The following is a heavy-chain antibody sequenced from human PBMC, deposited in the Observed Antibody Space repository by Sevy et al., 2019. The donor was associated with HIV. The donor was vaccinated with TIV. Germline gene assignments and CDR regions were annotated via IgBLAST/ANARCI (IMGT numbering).Heavy chain of an antibody. V-gene: IGHV3-23*01. D-gene: IGHD2-21*01. CDR3: GSLWLEGGLGF. Sequence: GGSLRLSCAASGFTFSNYAMTWLRQAPGKGLEWVSITSKDGGSTYYADSVKGRFIISRDNSKNLLYLQMSSLRAEDTSISYCGSLWLEGGLGFWGQGTLVTVSS. CDR1: GFTFSNYA. J-gene: IGHJ4*02. CDR2: TSKDGGST.